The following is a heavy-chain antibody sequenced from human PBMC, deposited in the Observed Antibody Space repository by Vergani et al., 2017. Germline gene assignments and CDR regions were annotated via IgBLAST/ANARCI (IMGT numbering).Heavy chain of an antibody. CDR2: IYSSGRT. D-gene: IGHD2-2*02. J-gene: IGHJ4*02. Sequence: QVQLQESGPGLVKPSETLSLTCTVSGGSLINYYWSWVRQPPGKGLEWIGYIYSSGRTTYSPSLKSRLTMSVDPSKNQFSLKLRSVTLADTAVYYCARTIGHCSNSNCYNLAYWGQGTLVTVSS. CDR3: ARTIGHCSNSNCYNLAY. CDR1: GGSLINYY. V-gene: IGHV4-59*01.